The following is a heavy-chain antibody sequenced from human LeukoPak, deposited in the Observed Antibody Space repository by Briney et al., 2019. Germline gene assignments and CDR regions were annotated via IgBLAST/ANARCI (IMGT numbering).Heavy chain of an antibody. D-gene: IGHD5-18*01. CDR3: ANFWRQLWLPGYFDY. CDR1: GFTFSSYA. Sequence: PGGSLRLSCAVSGFTFSSYAMSWVRQAPGKGLEWVSAISGSGGSTYYADSVKGRFTNSRDNPKNTLYLQMNSLRAEDTAVYYCANFWRQLWLPGYFDYWGQGTLVTVSS. V-gene: IGHV3-23*01. J-gene: IGHJ4*02. CDR2: ISGSGGST.